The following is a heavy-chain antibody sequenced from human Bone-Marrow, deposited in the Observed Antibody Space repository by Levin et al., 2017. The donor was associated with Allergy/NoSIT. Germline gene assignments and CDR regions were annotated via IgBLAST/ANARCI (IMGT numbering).Heavy chain of an antibody. V-gene: IGHV4-39*01. Sequence: PSETLSLTCTVSGGSISSSSYYWGWIRQPPGKGLEWIGSIYYSGSTYYNPSLKSRVTISVDTSKNQFSLKLSSVTAADTAVYYCARLGGADTAMVFDYWGQGTLVTVSS. D-gene: IGHD5-18*01. CDR1: GGSISSSSYY. CDR3: ARLGGADTAMVFDY. J-gene: IGHJ4*02. CDR2: IYYSGST.